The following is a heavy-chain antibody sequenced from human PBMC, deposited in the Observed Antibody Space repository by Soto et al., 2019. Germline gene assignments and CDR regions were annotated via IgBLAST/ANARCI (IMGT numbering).Heavy chain of an antibody. D-gene: IGHD2-15*01. V-gene: IGHV3-30*04. CDR2: ISYDGNKN. CDR3: ARDQKAGYSSGGSCYSYYGMDV. CDR1: GFTFSTYA. Sequence: QVQLVESGGGVVQPGRSLTLSCAASGFTFSTYAMHWVRQAPGKGLEWLAVISYDGNKNYYAGSVEGRFTISRDNSKNTLYLQMNSLRAEDTAVYSCARDQKAGYSSGGSCYSYYGMDVRGQGTTVTVSS. J-gene: IGHJ6*02.